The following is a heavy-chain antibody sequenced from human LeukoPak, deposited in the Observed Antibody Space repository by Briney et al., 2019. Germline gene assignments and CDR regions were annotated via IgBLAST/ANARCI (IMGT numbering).Heavy chain of an antibody. CDR3: ARVRYSDSSVLTRKRSYYFDY. J-gene: IGHJ4*02. D-gene: IGHD3-22*01. CDR1: DDSIAGYS. Sequence: PSETLSLTCTVSDDSIAGYSWSWIRQPAGKGLESIGHISTSGSTNYNPSLKSRVTMSVDTSKNQFSLKLSSVAAADTAVYYCARVRYSDSSVLTRKRSYYFDYWGQGTLVTVSS. CDR2: ISTSGST. V-gene: IGHV4-4*07.